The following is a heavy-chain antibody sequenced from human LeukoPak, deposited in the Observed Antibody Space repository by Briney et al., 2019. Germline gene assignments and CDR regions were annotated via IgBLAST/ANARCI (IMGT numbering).Heavy chain of an antibody. V-gene: IGHV3-21*01. CDR1: GFTFSRNS. CDR2: ISSSSTYI. CDR3: ARDGIAAAGTFDY. J-gene: IGHJ4*02. Sequence: GGSLRPSCAASGFTFSRNSMNWVRQAPGKGLELVSSISSSSTYIYYADSVKGRFTISRDNAKNSLYLQMNSLRAEDTAVYYCARDGIAAAGTFDYWGQGTLVTVPS. D-gene: IGHD6-13*01.